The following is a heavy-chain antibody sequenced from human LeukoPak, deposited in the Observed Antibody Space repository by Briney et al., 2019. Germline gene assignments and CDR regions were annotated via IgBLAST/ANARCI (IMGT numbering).Heavy chain of an antibody. Sequence: ASVKVSCKASGYTFTGYYMQWVRQAPGQGLEWMGWINPNSGGTNYAQKFQGRVTMTRDTSISTAYMELSRLRSDDTAVYYCARDNGSGWSNLYYFDYWGQGTLVTVSS. CDR1: GYTFTGYY. CDR2: INPNSGGT. V-gene: IGHV1-2*02. D-gene: IGHD6-19*01. J-gene: IGHJ4*02. CDR3: ARDNGSGWSNLYYFDY.